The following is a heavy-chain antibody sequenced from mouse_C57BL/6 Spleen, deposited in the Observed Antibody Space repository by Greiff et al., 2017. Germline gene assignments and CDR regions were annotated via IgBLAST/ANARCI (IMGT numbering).Heavy chain of an antibody. D-gene: IGHD1-1*01. Sequence: VQLQQSGAELARPGASVKLSCKASGYTFTSYGISWVKQRTGQGLEWIGEIYPRSGNTYYNEKFKGKATLTADKSSSTAYMELRSLTSEDSAVYFWARSIYDGSSPWYFDVWGTGTTVTVSS. J-gene: IGHJ1*03. CDR1: GYTFTSYG. V-gene: IGHV1-81*01. CDR3: ARSIYDGSSPWYFDV. CDR2: IYPRSGNT.